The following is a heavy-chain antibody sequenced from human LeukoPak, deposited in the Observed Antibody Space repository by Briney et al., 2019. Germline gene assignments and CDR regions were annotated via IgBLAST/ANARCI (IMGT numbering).Heavy chain of an antibody. J-gene: IGHJ3*02. CDR3: TRAFSYYYDSSDAFDI. CDR1: GFTFGDYA. V-gene: IGHV3-49*03. D-gene: IGHD3-22*01. Sequence: PGGSLRLSCTASGFTFGDYAVGWFRQAPGKGLERVGFIRSKAYGGTTEYAASVKGRFTISRDDSKSIAYLQMNSLKTEDTAVYYCTRAFSYYYDSSDAFDIWGQGTMVTVSS. CDR2: IRSKAYGGTT.